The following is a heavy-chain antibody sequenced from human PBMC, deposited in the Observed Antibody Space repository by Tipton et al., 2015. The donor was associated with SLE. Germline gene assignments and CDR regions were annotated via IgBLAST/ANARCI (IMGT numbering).Heavy chain of an antibody. D-gene: IGHD2-8*02. CDR1: GFTFSSHW. CDR2: IISDGSTI. J-gene: IGHJ4*02. V-gene: IGHV3-74*01. Sequence: SLRLSCAASGFTFSSHWMHWVRQAPGKGLVWVSRIISDGSTINYAASVEGRFTISRDNAKKSLYLQMNSLRAEDTAVYYCARDFGYCTGDVCYTHFDYWGQGTLVTVSS. CDR3: ARDFGYCTGDVCYTHFDY.